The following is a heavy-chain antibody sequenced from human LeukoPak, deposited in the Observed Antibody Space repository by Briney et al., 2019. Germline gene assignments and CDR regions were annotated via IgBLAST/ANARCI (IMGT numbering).Heavy chain of an antibody. CDR3: ARRAYSSSWYVFDY. Sequence: GGSLRLSCAASGFTFSTCWMSWVRQAPGKGLEWVSSITWNGGSTAYADSVKGRFTISRDNAKNSLYLQMNSLRAEDTALYYCARRAYSSSWYVFDYWGRGTLVTVSS. V-gene: IGHV3-20*04. D-gene: IGHD6-13*01. J-gene: IGHJ4*02. CDR1: GFTFSTCW. CDR2: ITWNGGST.